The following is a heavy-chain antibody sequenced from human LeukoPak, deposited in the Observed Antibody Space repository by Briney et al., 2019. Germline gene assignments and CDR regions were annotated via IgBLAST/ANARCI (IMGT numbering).Heavy chain of an antibody. CDR3: ATTGNNYYGSGRNYYMDV. CDR2: IYYSGST. CDR1: GGSINSITNY. Sequence: TSETLSLTCTVSGGSINSITNYWGWIRQPPGKGLEWIGSIYYSGSTYYNPSLKSRVTISIDTSKNQFSLKLNSLTAADTAVYYCATTGNNYYGSGRNYYMDVWGKGTTVTISS. J-gene: IGHJ6*03. V-gene: IGHV4-39*07. D-gene: IGHD3-10*01.